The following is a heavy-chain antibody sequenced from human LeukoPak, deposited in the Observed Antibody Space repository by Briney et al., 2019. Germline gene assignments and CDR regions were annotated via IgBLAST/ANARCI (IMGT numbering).Heavy chain of an antibody. J-gene: IGHJ4*02. CDR3: ASREYSSGFYYFDY. Sequence: PSETLSLTCAVYGGSFSGYYWSWIRQPPGKGLEWIGEINHSGSTNYNPSLKSRVTISVDTSKDQFSLKLSSVTAADTAVYYCASREYSSGFYYFDYWGQGTLVTVSS. CDR1: GGSFSGYY. CDR2: INHSGST. V-gene: IGHV4-34*01. D-gene: IGHD6-19*01.